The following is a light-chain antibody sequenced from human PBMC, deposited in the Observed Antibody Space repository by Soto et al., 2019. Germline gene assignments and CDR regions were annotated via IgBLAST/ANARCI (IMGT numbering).Light chain of an antibody. CDR1: QGISSR. CDR3: QQSNSFPLT. Sequence: DIPMTQSPSSVSASVGDRVTITCRARQGISSRLAWYQQKPGKAPNLLIYAASSLQSGVPSRFSGSRSETDFTLTIGSLQPEEFATYYCQQSNSFPLTCGGGTKVEIK. J-gene: IGKJ4*01. V-gene: IGKV1-12*01. CDR2: AAS.